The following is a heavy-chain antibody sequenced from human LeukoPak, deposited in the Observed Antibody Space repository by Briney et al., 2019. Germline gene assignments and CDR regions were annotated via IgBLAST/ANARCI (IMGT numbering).Heavy chain of an antibody. CDR2: ISGSGGST. V-gene: IGHV3-23*01. CDR3: AKLEDGDCSSTSCPKGGDAFDI. J-gene: IGHJ3*02. CDR1: GFTFSSYS. Sequence: GGSLRLSCAASGFTFSSYSMNWVRQAPGKGLEWVSAISGSGGSTYYADSVKGRFTISRDNSKNTLYLQMNSLRAEDTAVYYCAKLEDGDCSSTSCPKGGDAFDIWGQGTMVTVSS. D-gene: IGHD2-2*01.